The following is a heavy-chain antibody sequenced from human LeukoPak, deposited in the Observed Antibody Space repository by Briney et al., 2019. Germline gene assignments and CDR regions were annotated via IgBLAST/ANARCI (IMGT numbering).Heavy chain of an antibody. J-gene: IGHJ3*02. CDR2: IYTSGST. D-gene: IGHD3-22*01. Sequence: SETLSLTCTVSGGSISSYYWSWIRQPAGKGLEWIGRIYTSGSTNYNPSLKSRVTMSVDTSKNQFSLKLSSVTAADTAVYYCARSGRRRITMIVVVPPINDAFDIWGQGTMVTVSS. CDR1: GGSISSYY. V-gene: IGHV4-4*07. CDR3: ARSGRRRITMIVVVPPINDAFDI.